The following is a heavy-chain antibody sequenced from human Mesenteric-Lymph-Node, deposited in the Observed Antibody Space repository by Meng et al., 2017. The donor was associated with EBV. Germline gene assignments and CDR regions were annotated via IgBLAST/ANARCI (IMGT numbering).Heavy chain of an antibody. Sequence: QVHVQEAGPGPVKPSETLSLPCTVSGGSVSSGSYYWSWIRQPPGKGLEWIGYIYYSGSTNYNPSLKSRVTISVDTSKNQFSLKLSSVTAADTAVYYCARATVKNWFDPWGQGTLVTVSS. CDR2: IYYSGST. CDR1: GGSVSSGSYY. CDR3: ARATVKNWFDP. D-gene: IGHD4-17*01. V-gene: IGHV4-61*01. J-gene: IGHJ5*02.